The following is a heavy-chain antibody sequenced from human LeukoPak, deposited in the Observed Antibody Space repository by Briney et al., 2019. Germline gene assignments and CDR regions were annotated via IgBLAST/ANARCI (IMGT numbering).Heavy chain of an antibody. CDR1: GGSISSSSYY. Sequence: PSETLSLTCTVSGGSISSSSYYWGWIRQPPGKGLEWIGYIYYSGSTNYNPSLKSRVTISVDTSKNQFSLKLSSVTAADTAVYYCAVSRVWGSYRSGRVKDDAFDIWGQGTMVTVSS. J-gene: IGHJ3*02. D-gene: IGHD3-16*02. V-gene: IGHV4-61*05. CDR2: IYYSGST. CDR3: AVSRVWGSYRSGRVKDDAFDI.